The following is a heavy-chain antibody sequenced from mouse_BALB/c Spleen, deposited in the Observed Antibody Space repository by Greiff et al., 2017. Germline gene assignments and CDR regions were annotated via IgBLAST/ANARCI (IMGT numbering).Heavy chain of an antibody. CDR1: GFTFSDYY. D-gene: IGHD1-1*01. CDR3: ARDQPNYYGSSYGGFAY. J-gene: IGHJ3*01. Sequence: EVQLVESGGGLVKPGGSLKLSCAASGFTFSDYYMYWVRQTPEKRLEWVATISDGGSYTYYPDSVKGRFTISRDNAKNNLYLQMSSLKSEDTAMYYCARDQPNYYGSSYGGFAYWGQGTLVTVSA. V-gene: IGHV5-4*02. CDR2: ISDGGSYT.